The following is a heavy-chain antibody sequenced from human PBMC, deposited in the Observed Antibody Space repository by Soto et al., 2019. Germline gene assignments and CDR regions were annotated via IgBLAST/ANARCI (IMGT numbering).Heavy chain of an antibody. CDR1: GFTFTSST. Sequence: VKVSCKASGFTFTSSTVQWVRQARGQRLEWIGWIVVGSDNTNYAQKFQERVTITRDMSTSTAYMELSSLRSEDTAVYYCAADPNYGGNFARGYFYYGMDVWGQGTTVTVSS. CDR2: IVVGSDNT. J-gene: IGHJ6*02. D-gene: IGHD1-7*01. CDR3: AADPNYGGNFARGYFYYGMDV. V-gene: IGHV1-58*01.